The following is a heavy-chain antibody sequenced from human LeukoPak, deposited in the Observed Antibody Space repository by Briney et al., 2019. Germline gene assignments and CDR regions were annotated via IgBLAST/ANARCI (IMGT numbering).Heavy chain of an antibody. D-gene: IGHD6-13*01. CDR2: IYYSGST. J-gene: IGHJ4*02. CDR3: ARFIAAAGFDY. CDR1: GDSISSYY. Sequence: SETLSLTCIVSGDSISSYYWSWIRQPPGKELEWIGYIYYSGSTNYNPSLKSRVTISVDTSKNQFSLKLSSVTAADTAVYYCARFIAAAGFDYWGQGTLVTVSS. V-gene: IGHV4-59*01.